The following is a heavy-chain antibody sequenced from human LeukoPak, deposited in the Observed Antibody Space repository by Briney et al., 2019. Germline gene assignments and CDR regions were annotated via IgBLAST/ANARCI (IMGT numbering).Heavy chain of an antibody. CDR2: ISSSSSTI. V-gene: IGHV3-48*01. CDR1: GFTFSSYS. CDR3: ARIGRWSQRGSFDY. J-gene: IGHJ4*02. D-gene: IGHD4-23*01. Sequence: PGGSLRLSCAASGFTFSSYSMNWVRQAPGKGLEWVSYISSSSSTIYYADSVKGRFTISRDNAKNSLYLQMNSLRAEDTAVYYCARIGRWSQRGSFDYWGQGTLVTVSS.